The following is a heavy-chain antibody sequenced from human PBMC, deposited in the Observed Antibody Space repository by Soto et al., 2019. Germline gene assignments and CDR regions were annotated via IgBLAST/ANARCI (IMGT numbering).Heavy chain of an antibody. Sequence: SETLSLTCVVSGSSISSDGYYWLWIRQHPGKGLEWIGHMYHSGSTHYNPSLQRRLTISIDTSKNQLSLNLTSVTAADTAVYYCAREALYFESWSFDCWGQGTLVTVSS. CDR1: GSSISSDGYY. CDR2: MYHSGST. CDR3: AREALYFESWSFDC. V-gene: IGHV4-31*11. J-gene: IGHJ4*02. D-gene: IGHD3-3*01.